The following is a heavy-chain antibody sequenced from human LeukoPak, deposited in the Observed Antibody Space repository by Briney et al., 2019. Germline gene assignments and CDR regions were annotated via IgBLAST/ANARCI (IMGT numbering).Heavy chain of an antibody. CDR2: MNPNSGNT. D-gene: IGHD2-2*01. CDR1: GYTFTSYD. Sequence: ASVKVSCKASGYTFTSYDINWVRQGTGQGLEWMGWMNPNSGNTGYAQKFLGRVTMTRNTSISTAYMELSSLRSEDTAVYYCARGPYCSSTSCYAHDAFDIWGQGIMVTVSS. V-gene: IGHV1-8*01. CDR3: ARGPYCSSTSCYAHDAFDI. J-gene: IGHJ3*02.